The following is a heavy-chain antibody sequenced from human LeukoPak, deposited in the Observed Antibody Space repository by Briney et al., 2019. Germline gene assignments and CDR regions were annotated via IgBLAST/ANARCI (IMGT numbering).Heavy chain of an antibody. CDR2: ISSSGSAI. CDR1: GFTFSSYE. CDR3: AREKLSFFDGSGYFDY. V-gene: IGHV3-48*03. D-gene: IGHD3-22*01. Sequence: PGGSLRLSCAASGFTFSSYEMDWVRQAPGKGLEWVSFISSSGSAIHYADSVRGRFTISRDNAKNSLYLQMSRLRAEDTAVYYCAREKLSFFDGSGYFDYWGQGTLVTVSS. J-gene: IGHJ4*02.